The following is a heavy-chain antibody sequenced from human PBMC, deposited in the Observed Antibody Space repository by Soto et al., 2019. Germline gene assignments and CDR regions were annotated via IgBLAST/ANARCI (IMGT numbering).Heavy chain of an antibody. CDR1: GYTFTSYG. CDR3: ARGISSTWAKGWLDP. J-gene: IGHJ5*02. D-gene: IGHD6-13*01. CDR2: ISADSGET. Sequence: ASVKVSCKASGYTFTSYGFNWVRQAPGQGLEWVGWISADSGETTYAQNFHGRVTMATDASTTTAYMELRSLRSDDTAVYYCARGISSTWAKGWLDPWGQGTLVTVSS. V-gene: IGHV1-18*04.